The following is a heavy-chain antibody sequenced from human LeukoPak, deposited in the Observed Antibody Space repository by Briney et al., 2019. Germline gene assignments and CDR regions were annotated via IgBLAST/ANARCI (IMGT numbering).Heavy chain of an antibody. CDR1: GFTFSSYG. CDR2: ISYDGSNK. J-gene: IGHJ6*02. D-gene: IGHD3-10*01. CDR3: AKDFDSRWFGELFYYYYYGMDV. V-gene: IGHV3-30*18. Sequence: GGSLRLSCAASGFTFSSYGMHWVRQAPGKGLEWVAVISYDGSNKYYADSVKGRFTISRDNSKNTLYLQMNSLRAEDTAVYYCAKDFDSRWFGELFYYYYYGMDVWGQGTTVTVSS.